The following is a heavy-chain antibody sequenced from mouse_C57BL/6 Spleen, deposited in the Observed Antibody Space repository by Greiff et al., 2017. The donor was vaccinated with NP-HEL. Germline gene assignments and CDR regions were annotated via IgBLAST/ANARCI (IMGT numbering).Heavy chain of an antibody. D-gene: IGHD2-4*01. J-gene: IGHJ4*01. CDR2: IDPSDSET. V-gene: IGHV1-52*01. CDR1: GYTFTSYW. Sequence: QVQLQQPGAELVRPGSSVKLSCKASGYTFTSYWMHWVKQRPIQGLEWIGNIDPSDSETHYNQKFKDKATLTVDKSSSTAYMQLSSLTSEDSAVYYCAGGDYDDYAMDYWGQGTSVTVSS. CDR3: AGGDYDDYAMDY.